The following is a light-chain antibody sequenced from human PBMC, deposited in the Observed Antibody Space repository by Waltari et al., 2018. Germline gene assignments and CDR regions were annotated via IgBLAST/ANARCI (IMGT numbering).Light chain of an antibody. CDR1: QSVLYSSNNENY. V-gene: IGKV4-1*01. CDR2: WAS. CDR3: QQYYIPPYT. Sequence: DLVMTQSPDSLAVSLGERATINCKSSQSVLYSSNNENYLAWYQQKPGHPPKLLIYWASTRESGVPDRFSGSGSGTEFTLTISSLQAEDVAVYYCQQYYIPPYTFGQGTKLEIK. J-gene: IGKJ2*01.